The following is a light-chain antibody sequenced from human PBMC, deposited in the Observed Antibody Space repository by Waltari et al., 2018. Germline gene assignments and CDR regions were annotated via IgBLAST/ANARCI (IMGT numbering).Light chain of an antibody. CDR3: QTGGHGTWV. J-gene: IGLJ3*02. Sequence: QLVLTQSPSASASLGASVKLTCTLSSGHSSNVIAWLQQQPEKGPRYLMKVNRDGRHSKGDEIPDRFSGSSSGAERYLTISSLQSEDEADYYCQTGGHGTWVFGGGTKLTVL. V-gene: IGLV4-69*01. CDR1: SGHSSNV. CDR2: VNRDGRH.